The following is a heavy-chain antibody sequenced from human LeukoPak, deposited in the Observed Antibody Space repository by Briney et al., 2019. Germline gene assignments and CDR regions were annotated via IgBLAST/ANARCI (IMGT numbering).Heavy chain of an antibody. CDR1: GFTFSSYG. Sequence: GGSLRLSCAASGFTFSSYGMHWVRQAPGKGLEWVAVISRDGRNKFFADSVKGRFTISRDNSKNTLYLQMNSLRAEDTAVYYCAKYLSGSFDYWGQGTLVTVSS. CDR3: AKYLSGSFDY. J-gene: IGHJ4*02. D-gene: IGHD3-22*01. CDR2: ISRDGRNK. V-gene: IGHV3-30*18.